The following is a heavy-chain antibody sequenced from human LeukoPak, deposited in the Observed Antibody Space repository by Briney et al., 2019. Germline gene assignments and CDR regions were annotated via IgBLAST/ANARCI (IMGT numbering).Heavy chain of an antibody. CDR2: INHSGST. CDR1: GGSFSGYY. D-gene: IGHD6-13*01. Sequence: SETLSLTCAVYGGSFSGYYWSWIRQPPGKGLEWIGEINHSGSTNYNPSLKSRVTISVETSKNQFSLKLSSVTAADTAVYYCASLNLAAAGDRYYYYGMDVWGQGTTVTVSS. J-gene: IGHJ6*02. V-gene: IGHV4-34*01. CDR3: ASLNLAAAGDRYYYYGMDV.